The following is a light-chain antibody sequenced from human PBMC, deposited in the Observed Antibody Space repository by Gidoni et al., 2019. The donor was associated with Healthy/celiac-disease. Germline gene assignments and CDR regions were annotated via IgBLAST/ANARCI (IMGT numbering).Light chain of an antibody. CDR2: GAS. Sequence: EILLTRSPATLSVSPGERATLSCRASQSVSSNLAWYQQKPGQAPRLLIYGASTRATGIPARFSGSGSGTEFTLTISSLQSEDFAVYYCQQYNNWPPGTFGQGTKLEIK. V-gene: IGKV3-15*01. J-gene: IGKJ2*01. CDR1: QSVSSN. CDR3: QQYNNWPPGT.